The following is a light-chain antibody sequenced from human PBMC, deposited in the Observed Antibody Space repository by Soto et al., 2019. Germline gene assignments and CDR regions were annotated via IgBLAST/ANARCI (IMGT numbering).Light chain of an antibody. V-gene: IGLV7-46*01. CDR1: TGAVTSGHY. J-gene: IGLJ2*01. CDR2: DTT. Sequence: QSVVTQDPSLTVSPGGTVTLTCGSSTGAVTSGHYPYWFQQKPGQAPRTLIYDTTKKHSWTPARFSGSFLGGKAALTLSGAQPEDEADYYCLLFYSGARRFGRGTKLTVL. CDR3: LLFYSGARR.